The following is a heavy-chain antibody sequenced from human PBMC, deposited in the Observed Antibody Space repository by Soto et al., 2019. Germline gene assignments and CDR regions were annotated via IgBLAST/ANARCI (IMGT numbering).Heavy chain of an antibody. D-gene: IGHD6-13*01. CDR2: ISSSSSYT. V-gene: IGHV3-11*03. J-gene: IGHJ4*02. Sequence: PGGSLRLSCAASGFTFSDYYMSWIRQAPGKGLEWVSYISSSSSYTYYADSVKGRFTISRDNSKNTLYLQMNSLRTEDTAVYYCARRGPGTYFDYWGQGTLVTVSS. CDR1: GFTFSDYY. CDR3: ARRGPGTYFDY.